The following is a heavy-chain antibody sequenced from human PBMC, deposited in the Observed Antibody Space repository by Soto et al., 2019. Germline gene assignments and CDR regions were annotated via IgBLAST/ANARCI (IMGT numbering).Heavy chain of an antibody. V-gene: IGHV3-30-3*02. D-gene: IGHD3-3*01. CDR2: IKSDGTTA. J-gene: IGHJ5*02. CDR3: AKPRSSLEWAPFDP. CDR1: GFTFRSYG. Sequence: QVKLVESGGGVVQPGRSRRLSCVTSGFTFRSYGMHWVRQSPDKGLEWVAVIKSDGTTADYIESVKGRFFISRDNSKKTVYLQMNNLRPEDTGIYYCAKPRSSLEWAPFDPWGQGTLVTVSS.